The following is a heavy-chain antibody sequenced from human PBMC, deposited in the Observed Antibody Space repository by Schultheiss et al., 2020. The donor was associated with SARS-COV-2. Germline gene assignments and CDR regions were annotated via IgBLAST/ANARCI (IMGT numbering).Heavy chain of an antibody. J-gene: IGHJ4*02. V-gene: IGHV3-11*04. Sequence: GGSLRLSCAASGFTFSDYYMSWIRQAPGKGLEWVSYISSSGSNIYYADSVEGRFTSSRDNSKNSLYLQMNSLRAEDTAVYYCVRPIGGWFDFDYWGQGTLVTVSS. D-gene: IGHD6-19*01. CDR3: VRPIGGWFDFDY. CDR1: GFTFSDYY. CDR2: ISSSGSNI.